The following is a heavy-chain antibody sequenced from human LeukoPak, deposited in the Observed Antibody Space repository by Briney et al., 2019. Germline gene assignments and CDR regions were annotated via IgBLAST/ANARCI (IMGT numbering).Heavy chain of an antibody. CDR1: GFTFSSYW. Sequence: PGGSLRLSCAASGFTFSSYWMTWFRQAPGKGLEWVANIKQDGSEKYYVDSVKGRFTISRDNAKNSLYLQMNSLRAEDTAVYYCARDGGSSWYYYYYGMDVWGQGTTVTVSS. CDR2: IKQDGSEK. J-gene: IGHJ6*02. D-gene: IGHD6-13*01. CDR3: ARDGGSSWYYYYYGMDV. V-gene: IGHV3-7*01.